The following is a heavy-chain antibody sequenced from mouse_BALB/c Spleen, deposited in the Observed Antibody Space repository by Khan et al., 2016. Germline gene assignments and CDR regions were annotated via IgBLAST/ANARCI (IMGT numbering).Heavy chain of an antibody. CDR2: IYPGGDYT. Sequence: QVQLQQSGAELVRPGTSVKMSCKAAGYNFTNYWIGWVKQRPGHGLEWIGDIYPGGDYTEYNEKFEGKATLTADTSSTTVYMQFSSLTSEDSAIYYCARRGGNYYYSMDYWGQGTSVTVSS. CDR1: GYNFTNYW. D-gene: IGHD2-1*01. J-gene: IGHJ4*01. V-gene: IGHV1-63*02. CDR3: ARRGGNYYYSMDY.